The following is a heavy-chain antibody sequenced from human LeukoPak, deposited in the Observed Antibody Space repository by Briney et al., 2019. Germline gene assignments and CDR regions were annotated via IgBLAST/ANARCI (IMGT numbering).Heavy chain of an antibody. D-gene: IGHD2-2*01. CDR2: IIPIFGTA. J-gene: IGHJ4*02. CDR3: ASKGSSTSWGPWYFDY. CDR1: GGTFSSYA. V-gene: IGHV1-69*13. Sequence: SVKVSCKASGGTFSSYAISWVRQAPGQGLEWMGGIIPIFGTANYAQKFQGRVTITADESTSTAYMELTSLRSEDTAVYYCASKGSSTSWGPWYFDYWGQGTLVTVSS.